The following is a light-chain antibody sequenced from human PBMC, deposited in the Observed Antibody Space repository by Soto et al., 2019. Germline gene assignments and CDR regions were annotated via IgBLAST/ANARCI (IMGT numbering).Light chain of an antibody. CDR3: LLYFGGAHLV. V-gene: IGLV7-43*01. Sequence: QAVVTQEPSLTVSPGGTVTLTCASNTGAVTSGNYASWFQQKPGQAPRTLIYTTNNKHSWTPARFSGSLLGDKAALTVSGVQPEDEADYYCLLYFGGAHLVFGGGTKLTVL. J-gene: IGLJ3*02. CDR1: TGAVTSGNY. CDR2: TTN.